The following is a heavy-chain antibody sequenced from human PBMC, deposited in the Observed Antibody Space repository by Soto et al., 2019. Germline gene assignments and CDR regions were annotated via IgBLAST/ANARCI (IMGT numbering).Heavy chain of an antibody. D-gene: IGHD3-3*01. V-gene: IGHV1-18*01. J-gene: IGHJ4*02. CDR2: ISAYNGNT. CDR3: ARKDAEEDYDFWSGYYYFDY. Sequence: ASVKVSCKASGYTFTRYGISWVRQAPGQGLEWMGWISAYNGNTNYAQKLQGRVTMTTVTSKITAYMELRSLRSEDTAVYYCARKDAEEDYDFWSGYYYFDYWGQGALVTVSS. CDR1: GYTFTRYG.